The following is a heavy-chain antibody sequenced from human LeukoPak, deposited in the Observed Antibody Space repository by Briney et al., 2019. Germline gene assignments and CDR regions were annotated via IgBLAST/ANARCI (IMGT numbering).Heavy chain of an antibody. CDR3: ARDSRDGYNFEGDY. CDR2: ISYDGSNK. J-gene: IGHJ4*02. Sequence: GGSLRLSCAASGFTFSSYAMHWVRQAPGKGLEWVAVISYDGSNKYYADSVKGRFTISRDNAKNSLYLQMNSLRAEDAAVYYCARDSRDGYNFEGDYWGRGTLVTVSS. V-gene: IGHV3-30*04. CDR1: GFTFSSYA. D-gene: IGHD5-24*01.